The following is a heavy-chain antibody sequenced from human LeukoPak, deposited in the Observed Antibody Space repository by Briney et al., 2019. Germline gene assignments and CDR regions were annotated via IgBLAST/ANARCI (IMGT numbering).Heavy chain of an antibody. CDR1: GFTFDDYG. D-gene: IGHD3-22*01. Sequence: GGSLRLSCAASGFTFDDYGMSWVRQAPGKGLEWVSGINWNGGSTGYADSVKGRFTISRDNAKNSLYLQMNSLRAEDTAVYYCARDIRSGYFPYYYYYMDVWGKGTTVTVSS. V-gene: IGHV3-20*04. CDR2: INWNGGST. J-gene: IGHJ6*03. CDR3: ARDIRSGYFPYYYYYMDV.